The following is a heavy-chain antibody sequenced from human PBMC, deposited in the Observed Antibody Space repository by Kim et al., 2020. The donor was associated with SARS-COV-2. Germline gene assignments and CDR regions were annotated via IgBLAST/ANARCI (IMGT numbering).Heavy chain of an antibody. J-gene: IGHJ6*02. D-gene: IGHD3-9*01. CDR3: ARGLRYFDWLLGGYYYGMDV. Sequence: ASVKVSCKASGYTFTSYDINWVRQATGQGLEWMGWMNPNSGNTGYAQKFQGRVTMTRNTSISTAYMELSSLSSEDTAVYYCARGLRYFDWLLGGYYYGMDVWGQGTTVTVSS. CDR1: GYTFTSYD. V-gene: IGHV1-8*01. CDR2: MNPNSGNT.